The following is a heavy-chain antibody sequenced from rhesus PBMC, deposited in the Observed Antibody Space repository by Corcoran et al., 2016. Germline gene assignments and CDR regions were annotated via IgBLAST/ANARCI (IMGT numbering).Heavy chain of an antibody. D-gene: IGHD3-22*01. J-gene: IGHJ4*01. CDR1: GFTFSDYA. CDR3: TREGYYWSDYYGANDY. V-gene: IGHV3-153*01. CDR2: IRSKAYGWTA. Sequence: EVQLVESGGGLVQPGGSLRLSCAASGFTFSDYAMDWGRLAPGKGPGGVGFIRSKAYGWTAEYAASVKGRFTISRDDSKNTAYLQMSSLKTEDTAVYYCTREGYYWSDYYGANDYWGQGVLVTVSS.